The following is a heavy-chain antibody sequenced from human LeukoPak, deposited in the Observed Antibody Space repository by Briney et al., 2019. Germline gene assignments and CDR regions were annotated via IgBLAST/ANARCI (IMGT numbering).Heavy chain of an antibody. D-gene: IGHD3-3*02. CDR3: ARRHLRTVSDY. CDR1: GGSFSGYY. V-gene: IGHV4-34*01. CDR2: INHSGST. Sequence: SETLSLTCAVYGGSFSGYYWSWIRQPPGKGLEWIGEINHSGSTNYNPSLKSRVTISVDTSKNQFSLKLSSVTAADTAVYYCARRHLRTVSDYWGQGTLVTVSS. J-gene: IGHJ4*02.